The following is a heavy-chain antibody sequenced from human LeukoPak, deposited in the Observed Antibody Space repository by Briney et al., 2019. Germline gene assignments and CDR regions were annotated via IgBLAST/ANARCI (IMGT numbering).Heavy chain of an antibody. J-gene: IGHJ3*01. V-gene: IGHV3-48*02. CDR1: ALTFSDYS. Sequence: GGSPRLSCAASALTFSDYSMNWVRQAPGKGLEWISYIDTSSSTMYYADSVMGRFTISRDNAKESLYLQMNSLRDEDTAVYYCAREDDSWGPNNLDLWGQGTMVTVSS. D-gene: IGHD7-27*01. CDR2: IDTSSSTM. CDR3: AREDDSWGPNNLDL.